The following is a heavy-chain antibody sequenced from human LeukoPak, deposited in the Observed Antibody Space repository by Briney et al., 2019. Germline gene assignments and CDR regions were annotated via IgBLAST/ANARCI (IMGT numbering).Heavy chain of an antibody. CDR3: AREARRHYSSSWSHYYYYMDV. V-gene: IGHV4-61*02. CDR1: GGSISSGSYY. Sequence: PSETLSLTCTVSGGSISSGSYYWRWVRQPAGKGLEWIGRIHSSGSTTYNPSLKSRVTISVDTSKSQFSLKLSTVTAADTAVYYCAREARRHYSSSWSHYYYYMDVWGKGTTVTISS. J-gene: IGHJ6*03. CDR2: IHSSGST. D-gene: IGHD6-13*01.